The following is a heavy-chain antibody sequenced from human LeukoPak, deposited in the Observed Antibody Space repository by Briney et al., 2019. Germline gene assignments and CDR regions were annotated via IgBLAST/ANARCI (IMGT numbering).Heavy chain of an antibody. Sequence: GGSLGLSCAASGFTFSEYWMSWVRQAPGKGLEWVANIKQDSSEKYYVDSVKGRFTISRDNAKNSLYLQMNSLRVEDTALYYCTKVDGVLPDAFDIWGQGTMVTVSP. V-gene: IGHV3-7*03. D-gene: IGHD5-24*01. J-gene: IGHJ3*02. CDR2: IKQDSSEK. CDR3: TKVDGVLPDAFDI. CDR1: GFTFSEYW.